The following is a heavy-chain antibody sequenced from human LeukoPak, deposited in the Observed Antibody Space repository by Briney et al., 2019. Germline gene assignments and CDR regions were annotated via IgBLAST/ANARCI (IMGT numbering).Heavy chain of an antibody. CDR1: GYTFTSYG. J-gene: IGHJ4*02. V-gene: IGHV1-18*01. CDR3: ARAGVAAAAGTPCDF. Sequence: ASMKVSCKASGYTFTSYGISWVRQAPGQGLEWMGWISGYNGNTNYAQKLQGRVTMTTDTSTSTAYMELRSLRSDDTAVYYCARAGVAAAAGTPCDFWGQGTLVTVSS. D-gene: IGHD6-13*01. CDR2: ISGYNGNT.